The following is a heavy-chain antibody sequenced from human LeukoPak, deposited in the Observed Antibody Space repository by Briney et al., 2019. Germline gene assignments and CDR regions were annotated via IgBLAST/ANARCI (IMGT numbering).Heavy chain of an antibody. CDR2: ISSSSSYI. V-gene: IGHV3-21*01. CDR3: ARDQEGTVPSDLPSAFDI. Sequence: GGSLRLSCAASGFTFSSYSMNWVRQAPGKGLEWVSSISSSSSYIYYADSVKGRFTISRDNARNSLYLQMNSLRAEDTAVYYCARDQEGTVPSDLPSAFDIWGQGTMVTVSS. CDR1: GFTFSSYS. J-gene: IGHJ3*02. D-gene: IGHD4-17*01.